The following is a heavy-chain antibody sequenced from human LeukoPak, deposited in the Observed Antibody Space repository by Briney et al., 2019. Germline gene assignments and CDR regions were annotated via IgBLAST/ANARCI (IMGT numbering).Heavy chain of an antibody. CDR3: ARELLGAPTPGAY. D-gene: IGHD1-26*01. J-gene: IGHJ4*02. CDR2: IYYSGST. V-gene: IGHV4-59*04. Sequence: SETLSLTCTVSAGSITGYYWSWIRQPPGKGLEWIRSIYYSGSTYYNPSLKSRVTMSVDTSKNQFSLKLSSLTAADTAVYYCARELLGAPTPGAYWGQGTRVTVSS. CDR1: AGSITGYY.